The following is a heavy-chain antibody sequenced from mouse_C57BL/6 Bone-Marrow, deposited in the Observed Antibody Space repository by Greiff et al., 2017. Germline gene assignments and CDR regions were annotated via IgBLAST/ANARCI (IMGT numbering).Heavy chain of an antibody. V-gene: IGHV1-69*01. J-gene: IGHJ3*01. Sequence: VQLQQPGAELVMPGASVKLSCKASGYTFTSYWMHWVKQRPGQGLEWIGEIDPSDSYTNYNQKFKGKSTLTVDKSSSTAYMQLSSLTSDDSAVYYCARDGSSYDWFAYWGQGTLVTVSA. CDR1: GYTFTSYW. CDR3: ARDGSSYDWFAY. CDR2: IDPSDSYT. D-gene: IGHD1-1*01.